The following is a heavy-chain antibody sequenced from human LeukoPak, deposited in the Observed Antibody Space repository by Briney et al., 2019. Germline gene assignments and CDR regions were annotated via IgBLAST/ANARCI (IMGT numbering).Heavy chain of an antibody. D-gene: IGHD6-19*01. CDR2: ISGSGGST. J-gene: IGHJ4*02. V-gene: IGHV3-23*01. CDR3: AKGYSSAWFDY. CDR1: GFTFSSYA. Sequence: GGSLRLSCAASGFTFSSYAMTWVRQAPGKGLEWVSGISGSGGSTYYADSVKGRFTISRDNSKNTLYLQMNSLRAEDTAVYYCAKGYSSAWFDYWGQGTLVTVSS.